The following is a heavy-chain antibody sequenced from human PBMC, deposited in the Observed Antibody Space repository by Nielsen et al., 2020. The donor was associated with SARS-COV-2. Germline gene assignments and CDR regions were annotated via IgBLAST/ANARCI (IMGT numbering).Heavy chain of an antibody. Sequence: WIRQPPGKGLEWIGEIYHSGSTNYNPSLKSRVTISVDKSKNQFSLKLSSVTAADTAVYYCARVADPIYGGFNAFDVWGQGTMVTVSS. CDR3: ARVADPIYGGFNAFDV. D-gene: IGHD3-16*01. CDR2: IYHSGST. J-gene: IGHJ3*01. V-gene: IGHV4-4*02.